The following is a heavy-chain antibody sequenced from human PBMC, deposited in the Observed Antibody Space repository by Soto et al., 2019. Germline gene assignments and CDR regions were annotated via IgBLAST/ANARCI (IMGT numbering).Heavy chain of an antibody. J-gene: IGHJ6*02. D-gene: IGHD3-22*01. CDR3: AKDIQSGYYYDSSGYIGGMDV. CDR1: GFTFSNYA. Sequence: EVQLLESGGDLVHPGGSLRLSCAASGFTFSNYAMHWVRQAPGKGLEWVSLISWDGGSTYYADSVKGRFTISRDNSKNSLYLQMNSLRAEDTALYYCAKDIQSGYYYDSSGYIGGMDVWGQGTTVTVSS. CDR2: ISWDGGST. V-gene: IGHV3-43D*04.